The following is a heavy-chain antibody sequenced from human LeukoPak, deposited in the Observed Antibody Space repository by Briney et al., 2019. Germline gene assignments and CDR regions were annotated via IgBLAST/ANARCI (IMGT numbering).Heavy chain of an antibody. CDR2: ISYDGSNK. Sequence: GRSLRLSCAASGFTFSSYAMHWVRQAPGKGLEWVAVISYDGSNKYYADSVKGRFTISRDNSKNTLYLQMNSLRAEDTAVYYCARGTYGGNSDYWGQGTLVTVSS. CDR3: ARGTYGGNSDY. CDR1: GFTFSSYA. V-gene: IGHV3-30*01. D-gene: IGHD4-23*01. J-gene: IGHJ4*02.